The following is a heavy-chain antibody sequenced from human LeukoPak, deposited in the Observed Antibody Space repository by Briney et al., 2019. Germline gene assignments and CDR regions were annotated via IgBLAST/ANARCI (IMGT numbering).Heavy chain of an antibody. CDR3: ARRAYGSGSYPYYYGMDV. CDR1: GYSFTSYW. D-gene: IGHD3-10*01. Sequence: GESLKISCKGSGYSFTSYWISWVRQMPGKGLEWMGRIDPSDSYTNYSPSFQGHVTISADKSISTAYLQWSSLKASDTATHYCARRAYGSGSYPYYYGMDVWGQGTTVTVSS. V-gene: IGHV5-10-1*01. J-gene: IGHJ6*02. CDR2: IDPSDSYT.